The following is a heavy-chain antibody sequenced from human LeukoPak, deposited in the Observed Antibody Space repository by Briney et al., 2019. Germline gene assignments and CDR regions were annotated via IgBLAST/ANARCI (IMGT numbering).Heavy chain of an antibody. V-gene: IGHV3-33*01. J-gene: IGHJ4*02. D-gene: IGHD6-13*01. CDR2: IWYDGSNK. CDR1: GFTFSSYG. Sequence: GGSLRLSCAASGFTFSSYGMHWVRQAPGKGLEWVAVIWYDGSNKYYADSVKGRFTISRDNSKNTLYLQMNSLRAEDTAVYYCARGLIAAAGNRYYFDYRGQGTLVTVSS. CDR3: ARGLIAAAGNRYYFDY.